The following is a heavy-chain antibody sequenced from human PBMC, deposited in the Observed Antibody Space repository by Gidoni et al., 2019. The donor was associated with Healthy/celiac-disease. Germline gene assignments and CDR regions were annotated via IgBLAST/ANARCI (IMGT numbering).Heavy chain of an antibody. Sequence: QVQLVQSGAEVKKTGASVKVSCKTAGYTLPSYDINWVRQSTGPGLEWMGWMNPNSGNTGYAQKFQGRVTMTRNTSISTAYMELSSLRSEDTAVYYCASWGWVVWGQGTLVTVSS. V-gene: IGHV1-8*01. CDR3: ASWGWVV. J-gene: IGHJ4*02. CDR2: MNPNSGNT. D-gene: IGHD3-16*01. CDR1: GYTLPSYD.